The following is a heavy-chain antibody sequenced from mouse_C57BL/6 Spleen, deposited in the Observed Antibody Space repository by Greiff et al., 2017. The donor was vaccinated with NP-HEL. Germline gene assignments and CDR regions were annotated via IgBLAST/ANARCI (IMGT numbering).Heavy chain of an antibody. CDR2: IDPSDSET. V-gene: IGHV1-52*01. CDR3: ARELGGLDY. J-gene: IGHJ2*01. CDR1: GYTFTSYW. Sequence: QVHVKQPGAELVRPGSSVKLSCKASGYTFTSYWMHWVKQRPIQGLEWIGNIDPSDSETHYNQKFKDKATLTVDKSSSTAYMQLSSLTSEDSAVYYCARELGGLDYWGQGTTLTVSS. D-gene: IGHD4-1*01.